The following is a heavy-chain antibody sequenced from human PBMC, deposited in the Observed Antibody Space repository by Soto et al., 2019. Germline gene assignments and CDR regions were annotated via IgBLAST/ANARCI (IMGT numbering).Heavy chain of an antibody. J-gene: IGHJ5*02. CDR3: VRDGAKTLRDWFDP. Sequence: PTENPALTCTVPRASISRSSWTWTRYCAGKGLEWIGRIYARETTDYNPSATSRVMMSVDTSKKQFSLKLRSVTAADTAVYYCVRDGAKTLRDWFDPRGHG. CDR2: IYARETT. D-gene: IGHD1-26*01. V-gene: IGHV4-4*07. CDR1: RASISRSS.